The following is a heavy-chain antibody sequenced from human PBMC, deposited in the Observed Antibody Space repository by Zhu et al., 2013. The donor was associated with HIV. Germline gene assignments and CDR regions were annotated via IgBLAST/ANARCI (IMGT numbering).Heavy chain of an antibody. CDR1: GYTFTGYY. Sequence: QVQLVQSGAEVKKPGASVKVSCKASGYTFTGYYMHWVRQAPGQGLEWMGIINPSGGSTTYAQKFQGRVTMTRDTSTSTVYMDLSSLRSEDTAVYYCAGYGGNSDYWGQGTLVTVSS. CDR2: INPSGGST. J-gene: IGHJ4*02. D-gene: IGHD4-17*01. V-gene: IGHV1-46*03. CDR3: AGYGGNSDY.